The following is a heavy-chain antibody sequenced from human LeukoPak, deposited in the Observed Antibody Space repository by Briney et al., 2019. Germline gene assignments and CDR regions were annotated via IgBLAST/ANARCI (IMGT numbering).Heavy chain of an antibody. D-gene: IGHD6-19*01. V-gene: IGHV3-23*01. J-gene: IGHJ4*02. CDR1: GFSVCTYP. CDR2: ITASGTDT. CDR3: AKYSSGWVNDY. Sequence: QTGGFLRLSCTASGFSVCTYPMAWVRQAPGKGLQWVSTITASGTDTFYADSVKGRFTISRDNSKNTLSLQMNSLRAEDTALYYCAKYSSGWVNDYWGQGTLVTVSS.